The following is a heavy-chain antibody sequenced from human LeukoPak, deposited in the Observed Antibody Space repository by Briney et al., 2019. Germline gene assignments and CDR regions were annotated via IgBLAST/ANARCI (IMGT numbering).Heavy chain of an antibody. D-gene: IGHD6-13*01. Sequence: GASVKVSCKASGYTFTSNYMHWVRQAPGQGLEWMGIINSSGGFTNYVQKFQGRVTMTRDTSTSTVYMELSSLRSEDTAVYCCARGSGSSNYLADYWGQGTLVTVSS. J-gene: IGHJ4*02. V-gene: IGHV1-46*01. CDR1: GYTFTSNY. CDR3: ARGSGSSNYLADY. CDR2: INSSGGFT.